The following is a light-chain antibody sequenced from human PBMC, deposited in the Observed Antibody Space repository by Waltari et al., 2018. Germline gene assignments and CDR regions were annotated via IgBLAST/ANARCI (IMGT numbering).Light chain of an antibody. CDR3: ATWDDSLSGWM. CDR1: SSNIGSNL. Sequence: QSVLTQPPSASATPGQRVSIYCSGSSSNIGSNLVYWYQHLPGKAPKLLIYRNNQRPSGVPDRFSGSKSGTSASLAISGLRSEDEADYYCATWDDSLSGWMFGGGTKLTVL. CDR2: RNN. J-gene: IGLJ3*02. V-gene: IGLV1-47*01.